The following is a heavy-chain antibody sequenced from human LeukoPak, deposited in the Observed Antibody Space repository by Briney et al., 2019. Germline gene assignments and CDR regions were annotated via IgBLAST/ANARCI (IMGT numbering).Heavy chain of an antibody. CDR1: GFTFSSYA. Sequence: GASLRLSCAASGFTFSSYAMSWVRQAPGKGLEWVSTISGSGDTTYYADSVKGRFTISRDNSKNTLYLQMNSLRVEDTAVYYCAKSKGSSSGVFDIGGQGTMVTVFS. D-gene: IGHD2-2*01. CDR2: ISGSGDTT. J-gene: IGHJ3*02. V-gene: IGHV3-23*01. CDR3: AKSKGSSSGVFDI.